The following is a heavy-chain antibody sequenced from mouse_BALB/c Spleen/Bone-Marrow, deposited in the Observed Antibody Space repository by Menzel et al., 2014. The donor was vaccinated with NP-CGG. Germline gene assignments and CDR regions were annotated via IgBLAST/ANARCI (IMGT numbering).Heavy chain of an antibody. J-gene: IGHJ4*01. CDR1: GYTFTNYY. CDR3: ARWLLPYYAMDY. Sequence: VQRVESGPELVKPGASVRISCKASGYTFTNYYIHWVKRRPGQGLEWIGWIYPVNVHANFNEKFRGKATLTADKSSSTAYMQLSSLTSEDSAVYFCARWLLPYYAMDYWGQGTSVTVSS. D-gene: IGHD2-3*01. V-gene: IGHV1S56*01. CDR2: IYPVNVHA.